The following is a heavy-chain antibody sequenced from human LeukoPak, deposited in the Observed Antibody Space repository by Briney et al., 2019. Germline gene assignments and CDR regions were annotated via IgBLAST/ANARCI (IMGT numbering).Heavy chain of an antibody. CDR1: GFTFSSYW. J-gene: IGHJ6*02. CDR2: INSDGSST. D-gene: IGHD5-18*01. Sequence: PGGSLRLSCAASGFTFSSYWMHWVRQAPGKGVVWVSRINSDGSSTNYADSVKGRFTISRDNAKNTLYLQMNSLTVEDTAVYYCARDKVPLETAMDPYYYYGMDVWGQGTTVTVSS. V-gene: IGHV3-74*01. CDR3: ARDKVPLETAMDPYYYYGMDV.